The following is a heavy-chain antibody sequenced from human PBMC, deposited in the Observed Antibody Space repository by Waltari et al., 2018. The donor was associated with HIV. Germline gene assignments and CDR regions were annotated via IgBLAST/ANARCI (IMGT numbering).Heavy chain of an antibody. V-gene: IGHV4-38-2*01. CDR1: GYSISSGYY. J-gene: IGHJ4*02. CDR3: ARALFVRGAATGAYFDY. Sequence: QVQLQESGPGLVKPSETLSLTCAVSGYSISSGYYWGWIRQPPGKGLEWIGSSYHSGSTYYNPSLKSRVTISVDTSKNQFSLKLSSVTAADTAVYYCARALFVRGAATGAYFDYWGQGTLVTVSS. CDR2: SYHSGST. D-gene: IGHD3-10*01.